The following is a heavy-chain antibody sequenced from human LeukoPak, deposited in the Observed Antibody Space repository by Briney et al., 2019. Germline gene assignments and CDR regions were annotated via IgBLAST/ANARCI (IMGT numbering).Heavy chain of an antibody. J-gene: IGHJ4*02. CDR2: SYYSGSP. D-gene: IGHD5-18*01. Sequence: SETLSLTCTASGGSISSGSYYGGWVRQPPGKGLEWIGRSYYSGSPHYNPSLKSQVTISVDTSKNQFSLKLSSVTAADTAVYYCARLPFNTAMVSYYFDYWGQGTLVTVSS. V-gene: IGHV4-39*01. CDR1: GGSISSGSYY. CDR3: ARLPFNTAMVSYYFDY.